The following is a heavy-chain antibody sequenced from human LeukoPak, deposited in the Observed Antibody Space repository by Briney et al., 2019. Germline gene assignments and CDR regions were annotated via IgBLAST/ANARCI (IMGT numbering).Heavy chain of an antibody. D-gene: IGHD3-10*01. V-gene: IGHV4-59*01. J-gene: IGHJ3*02. CDR1: GGSISSYY. Sequence: SETLSLTCTVSGGSISSYYWSWIRQPPGKGLEWIGYIYYSGSTNYNPSLKSRVTISVDTSKNQFSLKLSSVTAADTAVYYCASPRVGSGDAFDIWGQGTMVTVSS. CDR3: ASPRVGSGDAFDI. CDR2: IYYSGST.